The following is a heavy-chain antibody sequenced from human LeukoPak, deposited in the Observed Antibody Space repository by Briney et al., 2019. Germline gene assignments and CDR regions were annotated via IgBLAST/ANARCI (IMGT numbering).Heavy chain of an antibody. CDR2: INHSGST. Sequence: PSETLSLTCAVYGGSFSGCYWSWIRQPPGKGLEWIGEINHSGSTNYNPSLKSRVTISVDTSKNQFSLKLSSVTAADTAVYYCARGPSPDYWGQGTLVTVSS. V-gene: IGHV4-34*01. J-gene: IGHJ4*02. CDR1: GGSFSGCY. CDR3: ARGPSPDY.